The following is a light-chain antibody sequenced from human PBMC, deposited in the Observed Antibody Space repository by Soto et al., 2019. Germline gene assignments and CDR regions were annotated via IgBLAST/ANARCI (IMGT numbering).Light chain of an antibody. Sequence: QSVLTQPPSVSAAPGQRVTISCTGSSSNIGAGFDVHWYQQLPGTAPKLLIYGNNNRPSGVPDRFSGSKSGTSASLAITGLQAEDEADYYCQSYDSSLSGNYVFGTGTKVTVL. CDR1: SSNIGAGFD. V-gene: IGLV1-40*01. J-gene: IGLJ1*01. CDR2: GNN. CDR3: QSYDSSLSGNYV.